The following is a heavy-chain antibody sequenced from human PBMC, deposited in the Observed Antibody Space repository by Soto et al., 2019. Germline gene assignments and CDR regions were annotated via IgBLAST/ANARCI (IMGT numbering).Heavy chain of an antibody. Sequence: PSETLYLSCAVYGGSFSGYYWSWIRQPPGKGLEWIGEINHSGSTNYNPSLKSRVTISVDTSKNQFSLKLSSVTAADTAVYYCATVTIAALSRAYYGMDVWGQGTTVTVSS. CDR3: ATVTIAALSRAYYGMDV. CDR1: GGSFSGYY. CDR2: INHSGST. V-gene: IGHV4-34*01. J-gene: IGHJ6*02. D-gene: IGHD6-6*01.